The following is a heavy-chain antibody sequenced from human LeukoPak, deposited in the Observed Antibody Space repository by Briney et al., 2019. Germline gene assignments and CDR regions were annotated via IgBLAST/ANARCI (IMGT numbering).Heavy chain of an antibody. CDR2: IYYSGST. J-gene: IGHJ3*02. CDR3: ARQKRNYLGAFDI. Sequence: SETLSLTCTVSGGSISSSSYYWGWIRQPPGKGLEWIGSIYYSGSTYYNPSLKSRVTISVDTSKNQFSLKLSSVTAADTAVYYCARQKRNYLGAFDIWGQGTMVTVSS. V-gene: IGHV4-39*01. CDR1: GGSISSSSYY. D-gene: IGHD3-10*01.